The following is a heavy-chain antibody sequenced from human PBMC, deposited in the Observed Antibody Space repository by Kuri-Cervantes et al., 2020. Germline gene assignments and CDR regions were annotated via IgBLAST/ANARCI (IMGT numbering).Heavy chain of an antibody. CDR1: GGSISSGGYY. CDR3: ARRMGTYYGMDV. V-gene: IGHV4-31*03. J-gene: IGHJ6*02. Sequence: SETLSLTCTVSGGSISSGGYYWSWIRQHPGKGLEWIGYIYYSGSTYYSPSLKSRVTMSVDTSKNQFSLRLSSVTAADTALYYCARRMGTYYGMDVWGQGTTVTVSS. CDR2: IYYSGST. D-gene: IGHD2-8*01.